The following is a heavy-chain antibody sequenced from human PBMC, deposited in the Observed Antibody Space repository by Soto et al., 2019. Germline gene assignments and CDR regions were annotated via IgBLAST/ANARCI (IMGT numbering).Heavy chain of an antibody. CDR1: GFTFSSYG. V-gene: IGHV3-33*01. CDR3: ASDLKGSRSLMYYYYGMAV. J-gene: IGHJ6*02. Sequence: QVQLVESGGGVVQPGRSLRLSCAASGFTFSSYGMHWVRQAPGKGLEWVAVIWYDGSNKYYADSVKGRFTISRDNSKNXPXXHRNSLRAEDTAVYYCASDLKGSRSLMYYYYGMAVSGHGTTVAFSS. D-gene: IGHD6-13*01. CDR2: IWYDGSNK.